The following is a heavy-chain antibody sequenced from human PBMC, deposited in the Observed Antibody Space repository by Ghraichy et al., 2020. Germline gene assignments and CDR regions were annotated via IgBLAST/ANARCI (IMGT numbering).Heavy chain of an antibody. CDR1: GDTFSKYD. CDR2: ISANDGNT. V-gene: IGHV1-18*01. Sequence: AAVKVSCKASGDTFSKYDITWVRQAPGQGLEWLGWISANDGNTDYAQRVQGRVTLTTDTSTSTAYMELRSLRSDDTAVYYCATATTAYDFWRGTHPTIRFSHYMDVWGKGTTVIVSS. CDR3: ATATTAYDFWRGTHPTIRFSHYMDV. J-gene: IGHJ6*03. D-gene: IGHD3-3*01.